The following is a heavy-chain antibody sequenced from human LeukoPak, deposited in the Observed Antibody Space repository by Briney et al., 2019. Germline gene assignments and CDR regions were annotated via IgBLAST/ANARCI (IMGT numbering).Heavy chain of an antibody. D-gene: IGHD4-17*01. CDR3: AKDLPDYGDYIEGY. CDR1: GASISNYY. CDR2: ISGSGGST. Sequence: ETLSLTCTVSGASISNYYWSWIRQPAGKGLEWVSTISGSGGSTNYADSVKGRFTFSRDNSKNTLYLQMNSLRAEDTAVYYCAKDLPDYGDYIEGYWGQGTLVTVSS. J-gene: IGHJ4*02. V-gene: IGHV3-23*01.